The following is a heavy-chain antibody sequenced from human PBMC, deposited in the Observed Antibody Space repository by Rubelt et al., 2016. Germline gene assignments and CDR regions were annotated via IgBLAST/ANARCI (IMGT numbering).Heavy chain of an antibody. J-gene: IGHJ4*02. CDR3: AKRSPGVTPDDPSSLDS. D-gene: IGHD1-14*01. Sequence: EVQLVESGGGLVQPGGSLRLSCAASGFTFSSYSMNWVRQAPGKGLHWVSAISGSGGITTYADSVKGRFTISRDNSKNTLYLQMNSLRAEDTAVYYCAKRSPGVTPDDPSSLDSWGQGTLVTVS. V-gene: IGHV3-23*04. CDR1: GFTFSSYS. CDR2: ISGSGGIT.